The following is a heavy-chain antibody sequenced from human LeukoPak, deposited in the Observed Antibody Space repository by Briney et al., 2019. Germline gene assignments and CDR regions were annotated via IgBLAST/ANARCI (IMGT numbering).Heavy chain of an antibody. CDR3: AREGPSGVNSFPDY. CDR1: GGSISSGGYY. V-gene: IGHV4-31*03. D-gene: IGHD3-10*01. CDR2: IYYSGST. Sequence: SETLSLTCTVSGGSISSGGYYWSWIRQHPGKGLEWIGYIYYSGSTYYNPSLKSRVTISVDTSKNQFSLKLSSVTAADTAVYYCAREGPSGVNSFPDYLGQGTLVTVSS. J-gene: IGHJ4*02.